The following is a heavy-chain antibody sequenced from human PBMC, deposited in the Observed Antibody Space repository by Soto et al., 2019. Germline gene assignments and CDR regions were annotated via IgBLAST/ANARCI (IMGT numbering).Heavy chain of an antibody. V-gene: IGHV1-24*01. CDR1: GYTFTSYG. Sequence: ASVKLACKASGYTFTSYGISWVRQAPGKGIEWMGGFDPEDGETIYAQKFQGRVTMTEDTSTDTAYMELSSLRSEDTAVYYCATKHDYSNGPFDYWGHGTLVTVSS. J-gene: IGHJ4*01. CDR3: ATKHDYSNGPFDY. D-gene: IGHD4-4*01. CDR2: FDPEDGET.